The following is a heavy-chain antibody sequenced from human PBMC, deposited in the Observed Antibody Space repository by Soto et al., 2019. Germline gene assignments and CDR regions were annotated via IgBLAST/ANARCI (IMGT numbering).Heavy chain of an antibody. Sequence: SETLSLTCTVSGGSISSGGYYWSWIRQHPGKGLEWIGYIYYSGSTYYNPSLKSRVTISVDTSKNQFSLKLSSVTAADTAVYYCAIYDSSGSRGFQHWGQGTLVTAPQ. CDR3: AIYDSSGSRGFQH. CDR2: IYYSGST. CDR1: GGSISSGGYY. J-gene: IGHJ1*01. D-gene: IGHD3-22*01. V-gene: IGHV4-31*03.